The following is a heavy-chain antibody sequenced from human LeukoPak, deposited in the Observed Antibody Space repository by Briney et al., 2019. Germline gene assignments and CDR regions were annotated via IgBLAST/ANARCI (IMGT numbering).Heavy chain of an antibody. J-gene: IGHJ6*02. CDR2: IYSGGTT. CDR1: GFTFSSYA. Sequence: GGSLRLSCAASGFTFSSYAMSWVRQAPGKGLEWVSVIYSGGTTYYADSVKGRFTISRDISKNTLYLQMNSLRAEDTAVYYCARPLSTSSFSYYYGMDVWGQGTTVTVSS. V-gene: IGHV3-53*01. CDR3: ARPLSTSSFSYYYGMDV. D-gene: IGHD6-6*01.